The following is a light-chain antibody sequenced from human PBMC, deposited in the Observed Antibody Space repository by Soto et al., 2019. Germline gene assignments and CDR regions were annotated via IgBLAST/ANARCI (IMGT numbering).Light chain of an antibody. Sequence: QSALTQPPSASGSPGQSVTISCTGTSSDVGGYNYVSWYQRHPGKAPKLMIYEVTKRPSGVPDRLSGSKSGNTASLTVSGLQTEDEADYYCSSYAGSNNLLFGGGTKVTVL. CDR2: EVT. J-gene: IGLJ2*01. CDR3: SSYAGSNNLL. CDR1: SSDVGGYNY. V-gene: IGLV2-8*01.